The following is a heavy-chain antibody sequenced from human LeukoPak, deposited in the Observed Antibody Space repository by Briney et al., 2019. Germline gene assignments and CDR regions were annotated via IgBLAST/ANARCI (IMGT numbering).Heavy chain of an antibody. CDR1: GYTFTSYY. CDR2: INTSGGST. J-gene: IGHJ3*02. Sequence: ASVKVSCKGSGYTFTSYYMHWVRQAPGQGNEWMGIINTSGGSTSYAQKFQGRVTMTRDTSTSTVYMELSSLRSDDTAVYYCARDLLGEYSSSCHIWGQGTMVTVSS. CDR3: ARDLLGEYSSSCHI. D-gene: IGHD6-6*01. V-gene: IGHV1-46*01.